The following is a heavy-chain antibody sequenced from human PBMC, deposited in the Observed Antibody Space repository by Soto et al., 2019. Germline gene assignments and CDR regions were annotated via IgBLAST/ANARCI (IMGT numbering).Heavy chain of an antibody. CDR1: GFTFISYA. D-gene: IGHD3-22*01. V-gene: IGHV3-64D*06. CDR2: ISTNGGST. CDR3: VKGEYYYDSSGYYPFDY. J-gene: IGHJ4*02. Sequence: GGFMRLSSSASGFTFISYAMHWVRQAPGKGLEYVSSISTNGGSTHYADSVKGRFTISRDNSKNTQYLQMSSLRADDTAVYYRVKGEYYYDSSGYYPFDYWGQGTLVTVSS.